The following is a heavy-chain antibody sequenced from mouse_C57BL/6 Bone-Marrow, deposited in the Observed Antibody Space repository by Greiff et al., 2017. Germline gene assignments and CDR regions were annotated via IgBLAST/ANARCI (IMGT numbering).Heavy chain of an antibody. V-gene: IGHV5-6*01. D-gene: IGHD2-3*01. CDR2: ISSGGSYT. J-gene: IGHJ3*01. CDR1: GFTFSSYG. CDR3: ARPRDGYFAY. Sequence: VQLQQSGGDLVKPGGSLKLSCAASGFTFSSYGMSWVRQTPDKRLEWVATISSGGSYTYYPDSVKGRFTISRDNAKNTLYLQMSSLKSEDTAMYYCARPRDGYFAYWGQGTLVTVSA.